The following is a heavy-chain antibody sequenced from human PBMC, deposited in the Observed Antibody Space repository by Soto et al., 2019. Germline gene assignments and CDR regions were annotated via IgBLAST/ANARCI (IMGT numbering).Heavy chain of an antibody. J-gene: IGHJ3*02. D-gene: IGHD3-3*01. CDR3: ARGGGVGVAGSAAFDM. CDR2: INPATGPA. CDR1: GYPVTAYY. Sequence: QLHLVQSGAVVKKPGASVTVSCSASGYPVTAYYMHWVRQAPGRGLEWMGGINPATGPAKYTQTFPGRVTMNRDPSTNTGFMELSGPTSEDTAGFYWARGGGVGVAGSAAFDMWGQGTLVTVSS. V-gene: IGHV1-2*02.